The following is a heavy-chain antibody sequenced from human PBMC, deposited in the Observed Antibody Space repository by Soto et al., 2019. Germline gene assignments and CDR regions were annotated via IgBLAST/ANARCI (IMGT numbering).Heavy chain of an antibody. D-gene: IGHD7-27*01. V-gene: IGHV1-8*01. Sequence: ASVKVSCKASGYVFPDFDINWVRQAPGQGLEWMGWMNPNSGYTRYSSKFEGRVSMTRDTSISTAYLEVTGLRPDDTAIYFCARALPGWGPLEFWAQVTPVTVSS. J-gene: IGHJ4*02. CDR3: ARALPGWGPLEF. CDR2: MNPNSGYT. CDR1: GYVFPDFD.